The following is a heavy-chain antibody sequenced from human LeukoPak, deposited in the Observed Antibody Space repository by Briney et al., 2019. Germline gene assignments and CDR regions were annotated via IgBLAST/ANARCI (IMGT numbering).Heavy chain of an antibody. Sequence: GGSLRLSCAASGFTLSSYAMSWVRQAPGKGLEWVSAISGSGGSTYYADSVKGRFTISRDNSKNTLYLQMNSLRAEDTAVYYCAKGPSYPPLVGPGFDYWGQGTLVTVSS. CDR2: ISGSGGST. CDR3: AKGPSYPPLVGPGFDY. V-gene: IGHV3-23*01. D-gene: IGHD1-26*01. J-gene: IGHJ4*02. CDR1: GFTLSSYA.